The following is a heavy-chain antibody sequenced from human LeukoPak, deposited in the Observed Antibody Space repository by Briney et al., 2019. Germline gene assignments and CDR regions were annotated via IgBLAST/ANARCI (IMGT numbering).Heavy chain of an antibody. CDR1: GYTFTNFG. J-gene: IGHJ5*02. D-gene: IGHD2-8*01. CDR2: IIPIFGTA. V-gene: IGHV1-69*13. Sequence: GASVKVSCKASGYTFTNFGISWVRQAPGQGLEWMGGIIPIFGTANYAQKFQGRVTITADESTSTAYMELSSLRSEDTAVYYCARGLHCTNGVCHHANNNWFDPWGQGTLVTVSS. CDR3: ARGLHCTNGVCHHANNNWFDP.